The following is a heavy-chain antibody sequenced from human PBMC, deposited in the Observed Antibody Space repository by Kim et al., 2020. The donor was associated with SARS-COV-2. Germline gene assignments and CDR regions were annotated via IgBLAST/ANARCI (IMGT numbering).Heavy chain of an antibody. CDR2: ISSSGSTI. V-gene: IGHV3-48*03. CDR1: GFTFSSYE. Sequence: GGSLRLSCAASGFTFSSYEMNWVRQAPGKGLEWVSYISSSGSTIYYADSVKGRFTISRDNAKNSLYLQMNSLRAEDTAVYYCARETYYGGNADDPPDAFDIWGQGTMVTVSS. J-gene: IGHJ3*02. CDR3: ARETYYGGNADDPPDAFDI. D-gene: IGHD4-17*01.